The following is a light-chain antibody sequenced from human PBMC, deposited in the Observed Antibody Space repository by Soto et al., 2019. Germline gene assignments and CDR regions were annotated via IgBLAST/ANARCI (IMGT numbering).Light chain of an antibody. Sequence: QSALTQPASVSGSPGQSITISCTGTNSDVGSYIYVSWYQHHPGKVPKLLIYEVTNRPSGVSSRFSGSKSGNTASLTISGFQAEDEADYYCSSYSSGSTLVVFGGGTQLTVL. CDR1: NSDVGSYIY. CDR3: SSYSSGSTLVV. V-gene: IGLV2-14*01. CDR2: EVT. J-gene: IGLJ2*01.